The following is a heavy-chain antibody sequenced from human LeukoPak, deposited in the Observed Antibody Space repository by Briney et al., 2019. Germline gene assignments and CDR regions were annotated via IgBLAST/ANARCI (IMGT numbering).Heavy chain of an antibody. J-gene: IGHJ3*02. D-gene: IGHD3-10*01. CDR3: AKALSGADAFDI. Sequence: GGSLRLSCAASGFTFSTYAMNWVRQAPGKGLEWVSTISGSGGYTYYADSVKGRFTISRDNSKNTLHLQMNSLRAEDTAVYYCAKALSGADAFDIWGQGTMVTVSS. V-gene: IGHV3-23*01. CDR2: ISGSGGYT. CDR1: GFTFSTYA.